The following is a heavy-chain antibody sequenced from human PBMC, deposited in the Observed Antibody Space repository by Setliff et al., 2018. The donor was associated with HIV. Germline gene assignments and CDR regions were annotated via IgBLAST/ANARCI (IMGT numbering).Heavy chain of an antibody. Sequence: PSETLSLTCTVSGGSISSETFSWNWIRQPAGKGLEWIRRIYTSGSTDYNPSLKSRVTMSVDTSKNQFSLKLSSVTAADTAVYYCARGGYYYYFGVDVWGQGTTVTVSS. V-gene: IGHV4-61*02. CDR3: ARGGYYYYFGVDV. D-gene: IGHD3-16*01. J-gene: IGHJ6*02. CDR2: IYTSGST. CDR1: GGSISSETFS.